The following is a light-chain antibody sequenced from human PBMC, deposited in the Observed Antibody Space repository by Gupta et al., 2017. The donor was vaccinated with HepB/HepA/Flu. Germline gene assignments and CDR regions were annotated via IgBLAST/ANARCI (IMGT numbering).Light chain of an antibody. J-gene: IGLJ1*01. CDR2: DVH. Sequence: QSSLTPPRSLSGSPRPPVTLSRTGISSNVGGDDFVSWYQHHPGIAPKVMIYDVHKRPSGGPNRFSGSKSGNTAYLTISGLQTEDEADYYCCSFAGSYSPSYFFGTGTKVTVL. V-gene: IGLV2-11*01. CDR3: CSFAGSYSPSYF. CDR1: SSNVGGDDF.